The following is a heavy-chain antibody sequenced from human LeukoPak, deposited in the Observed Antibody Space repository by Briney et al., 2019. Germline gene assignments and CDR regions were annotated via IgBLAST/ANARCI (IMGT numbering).Heavy chain of an antibody. CDR1: GFPFSDHY. D-gene: IGHD3-10*01. CDR2: ISSGSSTI. CDR3: ARAGGLLWFGEVLESSDAFHI. J-gene: IGHJ3*02. V-gene: IGHV3-11*04. Sequence: GGSLRLSCAASGFPFSDHYMDWVRQAPGKGLEWVSYISSGSSTIYYADSVKGRFTISRDNAKNSLYLQVNSLRDEDTAVYYCARAGGLLWFGEVLESSDAFHIWGQGTMVTVSS.